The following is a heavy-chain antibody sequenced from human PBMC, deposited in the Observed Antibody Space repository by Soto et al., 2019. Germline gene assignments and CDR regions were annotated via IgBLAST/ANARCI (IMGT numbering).Heavy chain of an antibody. J-gene: IGHJ4*02. CDR1: GFTFSSYA. Sequence: ESGGGVVQPGRSLRLSCAASGFTFSSYAMHWVRQAPGKGLEWVAVISYDGSNKYYADSVKGRFTISRDNSKNTLYLQMNSLRAEDTAVYYCARDRYSSGLDYWGQGTLVTVSS. CDR2: ISYDGSNK. D-gene: IGHD6-19*01. CDR3: ARDRYSSGLDY. V-gene: IGHV3-30-3*01.